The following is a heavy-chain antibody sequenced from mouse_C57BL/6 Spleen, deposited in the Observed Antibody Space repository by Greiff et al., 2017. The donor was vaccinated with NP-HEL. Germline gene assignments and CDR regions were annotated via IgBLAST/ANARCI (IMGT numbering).Heavy chain of an antibody. J-gene: IGHJ4*01. D-gene: IGHD2-1*01. CDR1: GFTFSDYY. CDR2: ISNGGGST. CDR3: ARQGGDGNYKIDAMDY. Sequence: EVMLVESGGGLVQPGGSLKLSCAASGFTFSDYYMYWVRQTPEKRLEWVAYISNGGGSTYYPDTVKGRFTISRDNAKNTLYLQMSRLKSEDTAMYYCARQGGDGNYKIDAMDYWGQGTSVTVSS. V-gene: IGHV5-12*01.